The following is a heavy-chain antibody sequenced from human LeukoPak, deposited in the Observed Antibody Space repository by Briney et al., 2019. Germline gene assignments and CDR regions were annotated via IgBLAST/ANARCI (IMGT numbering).Heavy chain of an antibody. Sequence: EGSLRLSCAASGLTVSSNYMTWVRQAPGKGLQWASIIRSDSGTDYADSVKGRFTISRDSSNNTVFLQMNSLRVEDTGVYYCAKDSYGDFFDAFDIWGQGTMVTVSS. J-gene: IGHJ3*02. CDR1: GLTVSSNY. CDR3: AKDSYGDFFDAFDI. V-gene: IGHV3-66*01. CDR2: IRSDSGT. D-gene: IGHD4-17*01.